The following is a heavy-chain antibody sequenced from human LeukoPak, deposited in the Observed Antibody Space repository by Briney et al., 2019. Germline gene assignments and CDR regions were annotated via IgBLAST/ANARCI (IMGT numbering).Heavy chain of an antibody. V-gene: IGHV1-2*02. Sequence: ASVKVSCKASGYTFTGYYLIWVRQAPGEGLEWMGWINPNSGGTNYAQKFQGRVTMTTDTSISTAYMELSRLRSDDTAVYYCARGRNIAVAGTRGFDPWGQGTPVTVSS. CDR2: INPNSGGT. D-gene: IGHD6-19*01. CDR3: ARGRNIAVAGTRGFDP. CDR1: GYTFTGYY. J-gene: IGHJ5*02.